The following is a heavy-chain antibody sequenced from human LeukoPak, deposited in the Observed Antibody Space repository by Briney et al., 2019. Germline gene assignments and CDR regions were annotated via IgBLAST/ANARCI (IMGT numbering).Heavy chain of an antibody. D-gene: IGHD3-22*01. V-gene: IGHV3-21*01. CDR1: GFTFSSYS. CDR2: ISSSSSYI. Sequence: GGSLRLSCAASGFTFSSYSMNWVRQAPGKGLEWVSSISSSSSYIYYADSVKGRFTISRDNAKNSLYLQMNSLRAEDTAVYYCAREGAYYYDSSGEDYWGQGTLVTVSS. J-gene: IGHJ4*02. CDR3: AREGAYYYDSSGEDY.